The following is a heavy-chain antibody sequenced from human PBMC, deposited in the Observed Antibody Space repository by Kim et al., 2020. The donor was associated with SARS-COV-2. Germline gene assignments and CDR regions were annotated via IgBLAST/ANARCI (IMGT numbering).Heavy chain of an antibody. CDR2: NSDNT. D-gene: IGHD6-13*01. V-gene: IGHV1-8*01. CDR3: ARGKGIL. Sequence: NSDNTGYAQKFQGRVTMTRNTSISTAYMELSSLRSEDTAVYYCARGKGILWGQGTLVTVSS. J-gene: IGHJ4*02.